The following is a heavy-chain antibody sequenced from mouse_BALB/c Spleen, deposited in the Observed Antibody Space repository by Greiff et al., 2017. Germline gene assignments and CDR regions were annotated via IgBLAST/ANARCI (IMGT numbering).Heavy chain of an antibody. V-gene: IGHV5-6-2*01. J-gene: IGHJ2*01. D-gene: IGHD1-1*01. Sequence: EVQGVESGGGLVKLGGSLKLSCAASRFTFSSYYMSWVRQTPEKRLELVAAINSNGGSTYYPDTVKGRFTISRDNAKNTLYLQMSSLKSEDTALYYCASYGSRYYFDYWGQGTTLTVSS. CDR3: ASYGSRYYFDY. CDR2: INSNGGST. CDR1: RFTFSSYY.